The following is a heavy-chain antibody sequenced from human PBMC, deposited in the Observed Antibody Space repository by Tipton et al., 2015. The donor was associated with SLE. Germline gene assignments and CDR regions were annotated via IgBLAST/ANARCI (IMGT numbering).Heavy chain of an antibody. V-gene: IGHV1-18*01. CDR2: ISTYNGNT. Sequence: QLVQSGGEVKEPGASVKVSCKASGYTFTTYGISWVRQAPGQGLEWMGWISTYNGNTNYAQKLQGRVTMTSDTSTSTAYMELRSLRSDDTAIYYCARVRVDTAMGVFDFWGQGTLVTVSS. CDR1: GYTFTTYG. J-gene: IGHJ4*02. CDR3: ARVRVDTAMGVFDF. D-gene: IGHD5-18*01.